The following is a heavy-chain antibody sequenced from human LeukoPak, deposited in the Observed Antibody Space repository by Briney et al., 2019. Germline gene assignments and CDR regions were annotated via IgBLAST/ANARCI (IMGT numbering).Heavy chain of an antibody. CDR3: ARGTSRDGYNYLLYAFDI. D-gene: IGHD5-24*01. Sequence: ASVKVSCKASGYTFTSYGISWVRQAPGQGLECMGWISGYNGNTNYAQKFQGRVTMTTDTSTRTAYMELRSLRSDDTAVYYCARGTSRDGYNYLLYAFDIWGQGTMVTVSS. CDR2: ISGYNGNT. J-gene: IGHJ3*02. V-gene: IGHV1-18*01. CDR1: GYTFTSYG.